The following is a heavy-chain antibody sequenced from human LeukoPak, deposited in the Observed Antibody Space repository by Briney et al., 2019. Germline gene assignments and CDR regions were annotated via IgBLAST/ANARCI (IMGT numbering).Heavy chain of an antibody. J-gene: IGHJ6*03. CDR2: ISSSSSTI. Sequence: GGSLRLSCAASGFTFSSYSMNWVRQAPGKGLEWVSYISSSSSTIYYADSVKGRFTISRDNAKNSLYLQMNSLRAEDTAVYYCARGGGYTIFGVVIKTKEGMDYMDVWGKGTTVTVSS. CDR1: GFTFSSYS. V-gene: IGHV3-48*01. D-gene: IGHD3-3*01. CDR3: ARGGGYTIFGVVIKTKEGMDYMDV.